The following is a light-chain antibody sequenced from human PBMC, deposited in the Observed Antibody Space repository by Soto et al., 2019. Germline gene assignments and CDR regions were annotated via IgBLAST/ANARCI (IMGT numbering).Light chain of an antibody. J-gene: IGLJ2*01. CDR1: SSDVGGYNY. CDR2: EVS. CDR3: SSYAGSNRGV. V-gene: IGLV2-8*01. Sequence: QSVLTQPPSASGSPGQSVTISCTGTSSDVGGYNYVSWYQQHPGKAPKLMIYEVSKRPSGVPDRFSGSKSGNTASLTVSGLKPEYEAHYYCSSYAGSNRGVFGGGTKVTVL.